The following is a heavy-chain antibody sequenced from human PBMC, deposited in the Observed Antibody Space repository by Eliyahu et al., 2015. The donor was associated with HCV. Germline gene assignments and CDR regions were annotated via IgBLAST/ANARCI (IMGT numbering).Heavy chain of an antibody. CDR3: ARGYGDHLVDY. Sequence: QVQLQQWGAGLLKPSETLSLTCAVYGGSFSGYYWSWIRQPPGKGLEWIGEINHSGSTNYNPSLKSRVTISVDTSKNQFSLKLSSVTAADTAVYYCARGYGDHLVDYWGQGTLVTVSS. J-gene: IGHJ4*02. CDR1: GGSFSGYY. D-gene: IGHD4-17*01. V-gene: IGHV4-34*01. CDR2: INHSGST.